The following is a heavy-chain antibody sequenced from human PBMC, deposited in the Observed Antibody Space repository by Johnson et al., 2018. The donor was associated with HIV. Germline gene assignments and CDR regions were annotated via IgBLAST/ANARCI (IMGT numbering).Heavy chain of an antibody. CDR1: GFTLRNAW. CDR2: IKSNTDGGTT. CDR3: ATYTSMITMYVEIKGGAFDI. V-gene: IGHV3-15*01. J-gene: IGHJ3*02. D-gene: IGHD3-16*01. Sequence: VQLVESGGGLVQPGGSLRLSCAASGFTLRNAWMSWVRQAPGKGLAWVGHIKSNTDGGTTDYVASVKGRFPISRDDSKNTLYLQMNSLTTEDTAVYYCATYTSMITMYVEIKGGAFDIWGQGTMVTVSS.